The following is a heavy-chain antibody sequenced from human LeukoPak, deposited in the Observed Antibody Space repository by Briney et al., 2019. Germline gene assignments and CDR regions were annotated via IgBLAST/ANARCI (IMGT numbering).Heavy chain of an antibody. CDR2: IGSSDSTT. Sequence: GGSLTLSCVCSGFTFSSYEMNWVRQAPGKGLEWLSYIGSSDSTTHYADSVKGRFTISRDNAKNSLYLQMNSLRVEDTAVYYCARHRSGGSQDDAFDIWGQGTMVTVSS. V-gene: IGHV3-48*03. CDR3: ARHRSGGSQDDAFDI. J-gene: IGHJ3*02. D-gene: IGHD2-15*01. CDR1: GFTFSSYE.